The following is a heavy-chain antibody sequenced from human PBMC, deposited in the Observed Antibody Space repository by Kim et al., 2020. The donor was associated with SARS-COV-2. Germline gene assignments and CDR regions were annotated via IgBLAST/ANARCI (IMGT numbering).Heavy chain of an antibody. CDR2: IYYSGST. V-gene: IGHV4-39*02. CDR1: GGSISSSSYY. CDR3: AKDDLKYSSSWYRPERYYYYGMDV. D-gene: IGHD6-13*01. Sequence: SETLSLTCTVSGGSISSSSYYWGWIRQPPGKGLEWIGSIYYSGSTYYNPSLKSRVTISVDTSKNQFSLKLSSVTAADTAVYYCAKDDLKYSSSWYRPERYYYYGMDVWGQGTTVTVSS. J-gene: IGHJ6*02.